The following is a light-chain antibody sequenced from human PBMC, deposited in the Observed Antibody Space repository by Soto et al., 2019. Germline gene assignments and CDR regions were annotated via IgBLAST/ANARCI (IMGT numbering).Light chain of an antibody. CDR1: SSDIGGSKY. J-gene: IGLJ1*01. Sequence: QSALTQPASLSGSPGQSITISCTGTSSDIGGSKYVSWYQQHPGKAPKLMIYEVTYRPSGVSDRFSGSKSGNTASLTVSALQAEDEADYYCSSYASSGTLSFFGTVTKLNVL. CDR3: SSYASSGTLSF. CDR2: EVT. V-gene: IGLV2-14*01.